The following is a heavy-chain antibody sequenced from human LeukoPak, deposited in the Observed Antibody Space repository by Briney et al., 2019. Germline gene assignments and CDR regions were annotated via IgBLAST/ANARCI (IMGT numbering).Heavy chain of an antibody. D-gene: IGHD6-6*01. CDR1: GYSFTSYW. CDR3: AGGAGQLADLGYFDY. CDR2: FYPGGSDT. V-gene: IGHV5-51*01. J-gene: IGHJ4*02. Sequence: GESLKISCKGSGYSFTSYWIGWVRQIPGKGLEWMGIFYPGGSDTRYSPSFQGPVNISADKSISTACLQWSSLKASDNAMYYCAGGAGQLADLGYFDYWGQGTLVTVSS.